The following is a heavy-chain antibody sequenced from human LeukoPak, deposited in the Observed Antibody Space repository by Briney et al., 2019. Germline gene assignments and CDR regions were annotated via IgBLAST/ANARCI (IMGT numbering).Heavy chain of an antibody. D-gene: IGHD6-6*01. Sequence: ASVKVSCKASGGTFSSYAISWVRQAPGQRLEWVGGIIPIFGTANYAQKFQGRVTITTDESTSTAYMELSSLRSEDTAVYYCARLRYSSSSLDYWGQGTLVTVSS. V-gene: IGHV1-69*05. CDR3: ARLRYSSSSLDY. CDR2: IIPIFGTA. J-gene: IGHJ4*02. CDR1: GGTFSSYA.